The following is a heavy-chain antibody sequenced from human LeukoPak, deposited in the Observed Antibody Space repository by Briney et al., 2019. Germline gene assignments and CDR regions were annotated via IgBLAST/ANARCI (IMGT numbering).Heavy chain of an antibody. J-gene: IGHJ4*02. CDR3: ARDGSGSYYTPFPFDY. Sequence: GGSPRLSCAASGFTFSSYSMNWVRQAPGKGLEWVSSISSSSSYIYYADSVKGRFTISRDNAKNSLYLQMNSLRAEDTAVYYCARDGSGSYYTPFPFDYWGQGTLVTVSS. D-gene: IGHD3-10*01. CDR1: GFTFSSYS. V-gene: IGHV3-21*01. CDR2: ISSSSSYI.